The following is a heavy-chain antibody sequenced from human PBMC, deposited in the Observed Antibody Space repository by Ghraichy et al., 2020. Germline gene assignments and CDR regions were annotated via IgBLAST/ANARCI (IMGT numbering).Heavy chain of an antibody. CDR3: AKCSPNCKTGSFQH. CDR2: ISNDGTDT. Sequence: GGSLRLSCAASGFTFSSLSWVRQAPGKGLEWVSAISNDGTDTYYADSVKGRFTVSRDNSKITLFLQMNSLRAEDTAIYYCAKCSPNCKTGSFQHWGQGTLVTVSS. V-gene: IGHV3-23*01. CDR1: GFTFSS. J-gene: IGHJ1*01. D-gene: IGHD2-2*01.